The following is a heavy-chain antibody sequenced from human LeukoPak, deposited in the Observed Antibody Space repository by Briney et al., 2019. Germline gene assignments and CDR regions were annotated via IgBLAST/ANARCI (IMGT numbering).Heavy chain of an antibody. CDR2: ISSTSSYT. J-gene: IGHJ4*02. Sequence: PGGSLRLSCAASGFTFSSYSMNWVRQAPGQGLEWVSYISSTSSYTTYADSVKGGFIISRDNAKNSLYLQMNSLRAEDTAVYYCTRFYRDISGWYEGRDYWGQGTLVTVSS. V-gene: IGHV3-21*05. D-gene: IGHD6-19*01. CDR1: GFTFSSYS. CDR3: TRFYRDISGWYEGRDY.